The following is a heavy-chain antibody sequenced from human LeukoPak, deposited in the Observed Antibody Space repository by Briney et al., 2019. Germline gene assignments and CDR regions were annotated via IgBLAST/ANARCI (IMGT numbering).Heavy chain of an antibody. Sequence: PSETLSLTCAVYGGSFSDYYWSWIRQPPGKGLEWIGEIDHSGTTKHNPSLKSRVTILVDTSKNQFSLKLSSVTAADTAVYYCARDPDYYGSGTLRVGAFDIWGQGTMVTVSS. CDR1: GGSFSDYY. J-gene: IGHJ3*02. CDR2: IDHSGTT. V-gene: IGHV4-34*01. CDR3: ARDPDYYGSGTLRVGAFDI. D-gene: IGHD3-10*01.